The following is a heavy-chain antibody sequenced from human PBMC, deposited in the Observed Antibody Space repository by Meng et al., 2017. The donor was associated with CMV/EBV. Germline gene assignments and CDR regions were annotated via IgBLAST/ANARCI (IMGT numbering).Heavy chain of an antibody. D-gene: IGHD1-26*01. CDR3: ARESFGSHFDY. V-gene: IGHV4-34*01. Sequence: SETLSLTCAVYGGSFSGYYWSWIRQPPGKGLEWIGEINHSGSTNYNPSLKSRVTISVDTSKNQFSLKLSSVTAADTAVYYCARESFGSHFDYWGQGTLVTVSS. J-gene: IGHJ4*02. CDR2: INHSGST. CDR1: GGSFSGYY.